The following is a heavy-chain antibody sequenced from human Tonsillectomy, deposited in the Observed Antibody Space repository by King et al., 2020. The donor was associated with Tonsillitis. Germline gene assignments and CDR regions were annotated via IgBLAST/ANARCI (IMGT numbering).Heavy chain of an antibody. CDR2: ISFDASRE. CDR1: GFDFSSYA. D-gene: IGHD6-19*01. CDR3: ARDRLYSCDWISDY. Sequence: VQLVESGGGVVQPGGSLRLSCASSGFDFSSYAMHWVRQAPGKGLEWVAVISFDASREKFADSVKGRFTISRDNSKNTLYLQMNSLRAEDTAVYYCARDRLYSCDWISDYWGQGSLVTV. V-gene: IGHV3-33*05. J-gene: IGHJ4*02.